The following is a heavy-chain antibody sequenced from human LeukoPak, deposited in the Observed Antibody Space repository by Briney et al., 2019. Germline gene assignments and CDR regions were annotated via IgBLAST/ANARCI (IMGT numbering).Heavy chain of an antibody. CDR3: ARAPGYYYYYGMDV. CDR2: IKQDGSEK. J-gene: IGHJ6*02. CDR1: GFTFSSYW. V-gene: IGHV3-7*01. Sequence: PGGSLRLSCAASGFTFSSYWMSWVRQAPGKGLEWVANIKQDGSEKYYVDSVKGRFTISRDNAKNSLYLQMNSLRAEDTAVYYCARAPGYYYYYGMDVWGQGTTVTVSS.